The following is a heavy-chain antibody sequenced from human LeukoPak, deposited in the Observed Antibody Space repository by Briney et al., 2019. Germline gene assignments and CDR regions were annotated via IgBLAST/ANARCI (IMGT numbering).Heavy chain of an antibody. V-gene: IGHV3-21*01. CDR1: GFTFSTYT. CDR3: ARDFSGYDYNFDY. Sequence: GGSLRLSCAASGFTFSTYTMNWVRQAPGKGLEWVSFISSSSSYMYYADSVKGRFTISRDDTKKSLYLQMNSLRAEDTAVYYCARDFSGYDYNFDYWGQGTLVTVSS. CDR2: ISSSSSYM. D-gene: IGHD5-12*01. J-gene: IGHJ4*02.